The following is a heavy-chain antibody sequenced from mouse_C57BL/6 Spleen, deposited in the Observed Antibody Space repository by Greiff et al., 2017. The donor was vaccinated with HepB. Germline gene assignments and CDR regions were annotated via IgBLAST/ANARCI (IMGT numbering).Heavy chain of an antibody. Sequence: QQPGAELVMPGASVKLSCKASGYTFTSYWMHWVKQRPGQGLEWIGEIDPSDSYTNYNQKFKGKSPLTVDKSTSTAYMQLSSLTSEDSAVYYCARLDPYYAMDYWGQGTSVTVSS. CDR2: IDPSDSYT. V-gene: IGHV1-69*01. J-gene: IGHJ4*01. CDR1: GYTFTSYW. CDR3: ARLDPYYAMDY.